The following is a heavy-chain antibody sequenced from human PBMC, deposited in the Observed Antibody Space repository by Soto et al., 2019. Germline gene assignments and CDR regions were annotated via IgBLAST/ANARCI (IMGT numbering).Heavy chain of an antibody. V-gene: IGHV3-30*18. Sequence: GGSLRLSCAASGFTFSSYGMHWVRQAPGKGLEWVAVISYDGSNKYYADSVKGRFTISRDNSKNTLYLQMNSLRAEDTAVYYCAKPGIAAAGIYYYYGMDVWGQGTTVTVPS. J-gene: IGHJ6*02. CDR1: GFTFSSYG. D-gene: IGHD6-13*01. CDR3: AKPGIAAAGIYYYYGMDV. CDR2: ISYDGSNK.